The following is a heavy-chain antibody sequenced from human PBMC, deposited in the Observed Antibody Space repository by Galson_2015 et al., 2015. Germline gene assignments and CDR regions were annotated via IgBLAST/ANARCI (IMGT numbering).Heavy chain of an antibody. J-gene: IGHJ4*02. CDR3: ANMYWWFY. D-gene: IGHD2-8*02. CDR1: GYSISSGYY. CDR2: IYHSGST. V-gene: IGHV4-38-2*01. Sequence: SETLSLTRAVSGYSISSGYYWGWIRQPLGKGLEWIGSIYHSGSTYYNPSLKSRVTISVDTSKNQFSLKLSSVTAADTAVYYCANMYWWFYWGQGTLVTVSS.